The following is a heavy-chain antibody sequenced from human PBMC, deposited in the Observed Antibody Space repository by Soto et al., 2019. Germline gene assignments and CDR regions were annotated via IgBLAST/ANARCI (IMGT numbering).Heavy chain of an antibody. Sequence: ASVKVSCKASGYTFISYDINWVRQATGQGLEWIGWMNAKNGNTNYAQKLQGRVTMTTDTSTSTAYMELRSLRSDDTAVYYCARDRIAVAGVRDFDYWGQGTLVTVSS. D-gene: IGHD6-19*01. J-gene: IGHJ4*02. CDR1: GYTFISYD. V-gene: IGHV1-18*01. CDR3: ARDRIAVAGVRDFDY. CDR2: MNAKNGNT.